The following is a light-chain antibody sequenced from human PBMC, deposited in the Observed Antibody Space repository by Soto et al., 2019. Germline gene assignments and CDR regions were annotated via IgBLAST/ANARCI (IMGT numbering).Light chain of an antibody. Sequence: EIVLTQSPGTLSLSPGERATLSCRASQSVSSSYLAWYQQKPGQAPRLLIYGASSRATGIPDRFSGSGGGTYFTLTISLLEHDVFAVYYCQQDGSSPETFGQGTQLEIK. CDR1: QSVSSSY. CDR2: GAS. V-gene: IGKV3-20*01. CDR3: QQDGSSPET. J-gene: IGKJ1*01.